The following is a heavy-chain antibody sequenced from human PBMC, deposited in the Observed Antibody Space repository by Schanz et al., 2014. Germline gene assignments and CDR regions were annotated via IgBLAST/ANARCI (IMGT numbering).Heavy chain of an antibody. CDR2: IWYDGSKK. D-gene: IGHD6-13*01. V-gene: IGHV3-33*06. CDR1: GFNISTYG. J-gene: IGHJ5*02. Sequence: QVQLVESGGGVVQPGRSLRLSCAASGFNISTYGMHWVRQAPGKGLEWVAVIWYDGSKKYYADSVKGRFTISRDSSKSTLYLQVNSLRPEDTAIYYCTKPDIPAALTGPGVWFDPWGQGTLVTVSS. CDR3: TKPDIPAALTGPGVWFDP.